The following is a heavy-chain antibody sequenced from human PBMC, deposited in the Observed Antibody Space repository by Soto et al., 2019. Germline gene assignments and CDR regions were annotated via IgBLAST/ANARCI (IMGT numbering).Heavy chain of an antibody. CDR1: GFTLRSYA. V-gene: IGHV3-30-3*01. CDR2: ISYDGSNK. Sequence: PGGSLRLSCSASGFTLRSYAMHWVRQAPGKGLEWVAVISYDGSNKYYADSVKGRFTISRDNSKNTLYLQMNSLRAEDTAVYYCARGDYDILTGNVGAFDIWGQGTMVTVSS. D-gene: IGHD3-9*01. J-gene: IGHJ3*02. CDR3: ARGDYDILTGNVGAFDI.